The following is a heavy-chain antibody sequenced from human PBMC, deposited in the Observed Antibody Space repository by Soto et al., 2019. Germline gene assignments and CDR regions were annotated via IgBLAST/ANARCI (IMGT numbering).Heavy chain of an antibody. CDR3: AKDLSRFIAVAVAFDI. Sequence: PGGSLRLSCAASGFTFSSYAMSWVRQAPGKGLECVSAISGSGGSTYYADSVKGRFTISRDNSKNTLYLQMNSLRAEDTAVYYCAKDLSRFIAVAVAFDIWGQGTMVTV. CDR1: GFTFSSYA. V-gene: IGHV3-23*01. CDR2: ISGSGGST. D-gene: IGHD6-19*01. J-gene: IGHJ3*02.